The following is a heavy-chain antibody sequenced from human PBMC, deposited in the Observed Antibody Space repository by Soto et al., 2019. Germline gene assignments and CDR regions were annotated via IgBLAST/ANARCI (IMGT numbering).Heavy chain of an antibody. CDR3: AMGYCSSTSCYGGAFDI. J-gene: IGHJ3*02. V-gene: IGHV1-46*03. Sequence: ASVKVSCKASGYTFTSYYMHWVRQAPGQGLEWMGIINPSGGSTSYAQKFQGRVTMTRDTSTSTVYMELSSLRSEDTAVYYCAMGYCSSTSCYGGAFDIWGQGTMVTVSS. D-gene: IGHD2-2*01. CDR2: INPSGGST. CDR1: GYTFTSYY.